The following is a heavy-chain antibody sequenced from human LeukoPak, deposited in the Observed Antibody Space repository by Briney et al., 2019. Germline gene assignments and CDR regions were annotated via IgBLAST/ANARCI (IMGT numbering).Heavy chain of an antibody. J-gene: IGHJ4*02. V-gene: IGHV4-4*02. CDR2: IYHSGST. CDR1: GVSISISNW. CDR3: ATANGGRDY. D-gene: IGHD2-8*01. Sequence: SETLSLTCAVSGVSISISNWWSWVRQPPGRGLEWIGEIYHSGSTNYNPSLKSRVTFSVDKSKNQFSLKLSSMTAADTAVYYCATANGGRDYWGQGTLVTVSS.